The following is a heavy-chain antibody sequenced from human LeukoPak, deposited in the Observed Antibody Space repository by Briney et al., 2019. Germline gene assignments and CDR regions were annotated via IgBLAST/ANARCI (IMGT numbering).Heavy chain of an antibody. J-gene: IGHJ4*02. V-gene: IGHV3-23*01. CDR1: GFTFSNYA. CDR2: ITGSGGNT. D-gene: IGHD3-9*01. CDR3: AKWGDYGVLTGYYVSDY. Sequence: GGSLRLSCAASGFTFSNYAMSWVRQASGKGLEWVSAITGSGGNTYYADSVKGRFTISRDNSKNTVFLQMNSLRAEDTAVYYCAKWGDYGVLTGYYVSDYWGQGTLVTVSS.